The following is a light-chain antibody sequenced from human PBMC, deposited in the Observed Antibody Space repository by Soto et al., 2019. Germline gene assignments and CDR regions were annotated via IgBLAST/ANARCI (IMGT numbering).Light chain of an antibody. V-gene: IGLV3-21*02. Sequence: SYELTQPPSVSVAPGQTARITCGGTNIGRKSVHWYQQKPGQAPVVVVYDDRDRPSGIPERFSGSKSGNTASLTISGLQAEDEADYYCSLYTSSSTVAFGGGTKLTVL. CDR2: DDR. CDR1: NIGRKS. J-gene: IGLJ2*01. CDR3: SLYTSSSTVA.